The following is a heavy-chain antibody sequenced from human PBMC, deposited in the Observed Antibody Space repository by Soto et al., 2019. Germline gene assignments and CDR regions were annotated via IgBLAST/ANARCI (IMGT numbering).Heavy chain of an antibody. Sequence: AGSLTLSCAAPGFTFNNYWLHSVHQAPGKGLVWVSRINSDGTITDYADSVKGRFTVSRDNAKNTLYLQMNSLRAEDTAVYYCVRAGYSSGWYYFDYWGQGTLVTVSS. CDR1: GFTFNNYW. V-gene: IGHV3-74*01. D-gene: IGHD6-19*01. CDR2: INSDGTIT. CDR3: VRAGYSSGWYYFDY. J-gene: IGHJ4*02.